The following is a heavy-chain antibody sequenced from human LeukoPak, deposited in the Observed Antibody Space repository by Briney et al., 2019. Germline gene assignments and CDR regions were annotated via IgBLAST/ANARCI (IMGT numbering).Heavy chain of an antibody. Sequence: PSETLSLTCTVSGGSISSSSYYWGWIRQPPGKGLEWIGSIYYSGSTYYNPSLKSRVTISVDTSKNQFSLKLSSVTAEDTAVYYCARASGGDRGYDLYYLDYWGQGSLVTVSS. CDR3: ARASGGDRGYDLYYLDY. D-gene: IGHD5-12*01. V-gene: IGHV4-39*01. CDR2: IYYSGST. CDR1: GGSISSSSYY. J-gene: IGHJ4*02.